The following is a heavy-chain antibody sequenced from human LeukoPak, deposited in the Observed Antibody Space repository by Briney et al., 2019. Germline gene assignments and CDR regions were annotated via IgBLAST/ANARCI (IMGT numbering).Heavy chain of an antibody. CDR3: ARGPSIAARYDAFDI. V-gene: IGHV3-64*04. CDR1: GFTFSAYA. J-gene: IGHJ3*02. Sequence: GGSLRLSCSASGFTFSAYAMHWVRQAPGKGLESVSAISSDGGATYYADSVKGRFTISRDNAKNSLYLQVISLRAEDTAVYYCARGPSIAARYDAFDIWGQGTMVTVSS. D-gene: IGHD6-6*01. CDR2: ISSDGGAT.